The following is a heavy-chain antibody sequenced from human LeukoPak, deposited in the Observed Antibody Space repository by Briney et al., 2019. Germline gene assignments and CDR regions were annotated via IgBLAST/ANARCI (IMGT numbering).Heavy chain of an antibody. J-gene: IGHJ4*02. D-gene: IGHD3-16*01. CDR1: AYIFTDNG. CDR3: ARDKDYRFDY. CDR2: ISADSGNT. V-gene: IGHV1-18*01. Sequence: ASVTVSCTTSAYIFTDNGISWVRQAPGEGLEWMGWISADSGNTKYAQRFQGRVAMTTETSSSTVYMELRSLRSDDTAVYYCARDKDYRFDYWGQGTLVTVPS.